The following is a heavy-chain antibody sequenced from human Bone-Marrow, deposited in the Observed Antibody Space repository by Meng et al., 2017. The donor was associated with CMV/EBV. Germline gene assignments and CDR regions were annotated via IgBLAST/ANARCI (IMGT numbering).Heavy chain of an antibody. V-gene: IGHV3-30*04. J-gene: IGHJ6*02. CDR2: ISYDGSNK. CDR1: GFTFSSYA. CDR3: ARDLTKYYGMDV. D-gene: IGHD1-1*01. Sequence: GESLKISCAASGFTFSSYAMHWVRQAPGKGLEWVAVISYDGSNKYYADSVKGRFTISRDNSKNTLYLQMNSLRAEDTAVYYCARDLTKYYGMDVWGQGTTVTVSS.